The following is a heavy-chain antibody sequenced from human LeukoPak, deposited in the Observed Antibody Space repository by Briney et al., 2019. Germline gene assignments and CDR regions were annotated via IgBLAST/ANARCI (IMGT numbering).Heavy chain of an antibody. CDR1: GYTFINYN. J-gene: IGHJ4*02. V-gene: IGHV1-8*03. Sequence: VASVKVSCKASGYTFINYNINCGRQATGQGLEWMGWMIPRSGNAGYLQKFQGKLTITRDTSIDTAYMDLSSLSSEDTAVYYCARGVPLGYCTYGVCYPPYCFDYWGQGTLVTASS. D-gene: IGHD2-8*01. CDR3: ARGVPLGYCTYGVCYPPYCFDY. CDR2: MIPRSGNA.